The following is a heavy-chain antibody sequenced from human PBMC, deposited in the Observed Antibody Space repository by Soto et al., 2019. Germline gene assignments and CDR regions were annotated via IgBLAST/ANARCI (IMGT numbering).Heavy chain of an antibody. CDR2: ISAYNGNT. CDR3: ARDIVVVVAATDHYYGMDV. J-gene: IGHJ6*02. D-gene: IGHD2-15*01. Sequence: QVQLVQSGAEVKKPGASVKVSCKASGYTFTSYGISWVRQAPGQGLEWMGWISAYNGNTNYAQKLQGRLTMTTDTSTSTAYMELRSLRSDDTAVYYCARDIVVVVAATDHYYGMDVWGQGTTVTVSS. V-gene: IGHV1-18*04. CDR1: GYTFTSYG.